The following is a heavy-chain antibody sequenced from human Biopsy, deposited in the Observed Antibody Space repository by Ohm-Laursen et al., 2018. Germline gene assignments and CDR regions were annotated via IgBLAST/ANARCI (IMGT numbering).Heavy chain of an antibody. V-gene: IGHV4-34*01. D-gene: IGHD3-22*01. Sequence: SDTLSLTCGVYGESFNGYYWSWIRQTPGKGLEWIGEINHSGRTNYNPSLKSRVTISVDTSKNQFSLKVRSVTAADTAVYYCVRDVDYYDPYHYYALDVWGQGTTVTVSS. J-gene: IGHJ6*02. CDR3: VRDVDYYDPYHYYALDV. CDR1: GESFNGYY. CDR2: INHSGRT.